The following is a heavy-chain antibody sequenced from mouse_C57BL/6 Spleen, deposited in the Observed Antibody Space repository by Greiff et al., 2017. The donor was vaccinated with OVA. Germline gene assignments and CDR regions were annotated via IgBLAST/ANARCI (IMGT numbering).Heavy chain of an antibody. D-gene: IGHD1-1*01. CDR1: GYTFADYY. V-gene: IGHV1-76*01. CDR3: AREAITTVFDY. J-gene: IGHJ2*01. CDR2: IYPGSGNT. Sequence: VQLQQSGAELVRPGASVKLSCKASGYTFADYYINWVKQRPGQGLEWIARIYPGSGNTYYNEKFKGKATLTAEKSSSTAYMQLSSLTSEDSAVYFCAREAITTVFDYWGQGTTLTVSS.